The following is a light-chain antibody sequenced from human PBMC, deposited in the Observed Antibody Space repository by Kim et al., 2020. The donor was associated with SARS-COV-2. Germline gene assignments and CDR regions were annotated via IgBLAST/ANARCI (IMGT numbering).Light chain of an antibody. V-gene: IGKV1-9*01. CDR1: QGINSN. CDR3: QQHHSFPLT. Sequence: AAVGDTVTIICRASQGINSNLAWYQQRPGKAPNLLIYSAFTLHSGVPSRFSGSGSGTDFTLTITSLQPEDFATYHCQQHHSFPLTFGGGTKVDIK. J-gene: IGKJ4*01. CDR2: SAF.